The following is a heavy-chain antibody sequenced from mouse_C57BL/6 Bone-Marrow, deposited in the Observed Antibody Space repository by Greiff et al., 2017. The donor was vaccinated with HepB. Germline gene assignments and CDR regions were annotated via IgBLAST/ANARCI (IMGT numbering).Heavy chain of an antibody. CDR3: ARDNGSSYVAMDY. CDR2: ISYDGSN. J-gene: IGHJ4*01. CDR1: GYSITSGYY. D-gene: IGHD1-1*01. V-gene: IGHV3-6*01. Sequence: ESGPGLVKPSQSLSLTCSVTGYSITSGYYWNWIRQFPGNKLEWMGYISYDGSNNYNPSLQNRISITRDTSKNQVFLKLNSVTTEDTATYYCARDNGSSYVAMDYWGQGTSVTVSS.